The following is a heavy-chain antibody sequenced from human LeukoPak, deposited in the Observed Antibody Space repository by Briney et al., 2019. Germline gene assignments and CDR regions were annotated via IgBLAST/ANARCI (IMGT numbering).Heavy chain of an antibody. CDR2: MNPNTGKT. CDR3: PRGQLPDYYYMDV. CDR1: EYTLTSYD. D-gene: IGHD2-2*01. V-gene: IGHV1-8*03. Sequence: GASVKVSCKASEYTLTSYDINWVRQATGQGLEWMGWMNPNTGKTGYAQRFQGRVTITRDTSINTAYMELSSLRSEDTAVYYCPRGQLPDYYYMDVWGKGTTVTVSS. J-gene: IGHJ6*03.